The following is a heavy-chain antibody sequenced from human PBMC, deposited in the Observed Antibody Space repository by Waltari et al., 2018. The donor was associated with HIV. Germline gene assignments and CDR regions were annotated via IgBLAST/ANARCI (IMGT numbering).Heavy chain of an antibody. Sequence: QVQLVESGGGVVQPGRSLRLSFAASGLIFSTYAVNWVRQAPGEGLEEVAVISYYGMEEAYADSSKGRFTIARDKSKNALYLQMNSLISDDTAVYYCARAPPYSTRWFYEAFDIWGQGTMVTVSS. J-gene: IGHJ3*02. CDR1: GLIFSTYA. CDR2: ISYYGMEE. CDR3: ARAPPYSTRWFYEAFDI. V-gene: IGHV3-30*01. D-gene: IGHD6-13*01.